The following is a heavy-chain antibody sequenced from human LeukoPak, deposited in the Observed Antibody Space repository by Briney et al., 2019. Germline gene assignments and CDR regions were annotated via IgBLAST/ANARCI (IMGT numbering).Heavy chain of an antibody. CDR2: ISGDGAST. J-gene: IGHJ4*02. CDR1: GFTFSSYV. D-gene: IGHD2-15*01. V-gene: IGHV3-64*05. CDR3: VYQVQGVVE. Sequence: GGSLRLSCSASGFTFSSYVMHWVRQAPGKGLEYVSGISGDGASTYYADSVKGRFTISRDNSKNTLYAQMTSLRAEDTAVYYCVYQVQGVVEWGQGTLVTVSS.